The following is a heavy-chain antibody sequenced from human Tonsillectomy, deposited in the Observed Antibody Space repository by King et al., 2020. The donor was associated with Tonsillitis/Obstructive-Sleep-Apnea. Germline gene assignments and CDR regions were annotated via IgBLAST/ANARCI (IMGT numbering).Heavy chain of an antibody. Sequence: LQLVQSGAEVIKPGESLRISCKGSGYSFTSYWIGWVRQMPGKGLEWMGIIYPGDSDTTYSPSFQGQVAISADKSISTAYLQWSSLKASDTAMYYCARVGGYCSSTSCHYLDYWGQGTLVTVSS. J-gene: IGHJ4*02. V-gene: IGHV5-51*01. D-gene: IGHD2-2*01. CDR1: GYSFTSYW. CDR3: ARVGGYCSSTSCHYLDY. CDR2: IYPGDSDT.